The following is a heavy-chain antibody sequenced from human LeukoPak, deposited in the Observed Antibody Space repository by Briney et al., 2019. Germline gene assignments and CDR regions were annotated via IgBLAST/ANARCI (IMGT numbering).Heavy chain of an antibody. D-gene: IGHD3-22*01. CDR1: GFTFSSYA. CDR2: ISGSGGST. Sequence: TGGSLRLSCAASGFTFSSYAMSWVRQAPGKGLEWVSAISGSGGSTYYADSVKGRFTISRDNSKNTLYLQMNSLRAEDTAVYYCANYYDSSGYYLGYFDYWGQGTLVTVSS. V-gene: IGHV3-23*01. J-gene: IGHJ4*02. CDR3: ANYYDSSGYYLGYFDY.